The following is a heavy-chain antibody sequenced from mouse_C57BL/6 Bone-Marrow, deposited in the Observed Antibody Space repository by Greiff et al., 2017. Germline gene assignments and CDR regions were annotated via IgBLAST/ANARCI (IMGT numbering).Heavy chain of an antibody. CDR3: ARNRGYYDYDFAY. J-gene: IGHJ3*01. V-gene: IGHV1-81*01. CDR2: IYPRSGNT. D-gene: IGHD2-4*01. Sequence: VQLQQSGAELARPGASVKLSCKASGYTFTSYGISWVKQRTGQGLEWIGEIYPRSGNTYYNEKFKGKATLTADKSSSTAYMELRSLTSEDSAVYFCARNRGYYDYDFAYWGQGTLVTVSA. CDR1: GYTFTSYG.